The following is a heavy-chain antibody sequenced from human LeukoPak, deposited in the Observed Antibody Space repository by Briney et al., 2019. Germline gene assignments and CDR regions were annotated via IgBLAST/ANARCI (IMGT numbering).Heavy chain of an antibody. CDR3: XXIDSXXXXWVDY. CDR1: GGSISSSSYY. D-gene: IGHD3-22*01. J-gene: IGHJ4*02. Sequence: SETLSLTCTVSGGSISSSSYYWGWIRQPPGKGLEWIGSIYYSGXPXXNPSXXSRVTISVDTSKNQFSLKLSSVTAADTAVYYXXXIDSXXXXWVDYWGQGTLVTVSS. CDR2: IYYSGXP. V-gene: IGHV4-39*07.